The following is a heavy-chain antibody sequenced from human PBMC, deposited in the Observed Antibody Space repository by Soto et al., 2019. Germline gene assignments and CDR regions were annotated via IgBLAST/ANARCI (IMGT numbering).Heavy chain of an antibody. D-gene: IGHD3-22*01. J-gene: IGHJ4*02. V-gene: IGHV1-2*04. CDR1: GYTFTGYY. Sequence: ASVKVSCKASGYTFTGYYMHWVRQAPGQGLEWMGWINPNSGGTNYAQKFQGWVTMTRDTSISTAYMELSRLRSDDTAVYYCARGYYDSSGIDYWGQGTLVTVSS. CDR3: ARGYYDSSGIDY. CDR2: INPNSGGT.